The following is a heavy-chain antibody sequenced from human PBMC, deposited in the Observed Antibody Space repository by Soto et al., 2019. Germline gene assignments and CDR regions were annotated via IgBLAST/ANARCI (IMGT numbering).Heavy chain of an antibody. CDR3: ARVEFSDSSGYRFDY. Sequence: SETLSLTCTVSGGSISSGGYYWSWIRQHPGKGLEWIGYIYYSGSTYYNPSLKSRVTISVDTSKNQFSLKLSSVTAADTAVYYCARVEFSDSSGYRFDYWGQGTLVTVSS. D-gene: IGHD3-22*01. CDR1: GGSISSGGYY. V-gene: IGHV4-31*03. CDR2: IYYSGST. J-gene: IGHJ4*02.